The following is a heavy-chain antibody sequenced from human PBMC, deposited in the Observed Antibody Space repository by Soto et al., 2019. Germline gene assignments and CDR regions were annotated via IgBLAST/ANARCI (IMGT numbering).Heavy chain of an antibody. D-gene: IGHD1-1*01. CDR3: ARVTPGNNLYYFSGLDV. V-gene: IGHV3-30-3*01. Sequence: QVHLVESGGGVVQPGRSLRLSCVASGFTFDTYGIHWVRQAPGKGLQWVALISYEGSNTYYADSVRGRFTISRDNSKNTLSLQINALRPEDSGVYYCARVTPGNNLYYFSGLDVWGQGTSVTVSS. CDR1: GFTFDTYG. J-gene: IGHJ6*02. CDR2: ISYEGSNT.